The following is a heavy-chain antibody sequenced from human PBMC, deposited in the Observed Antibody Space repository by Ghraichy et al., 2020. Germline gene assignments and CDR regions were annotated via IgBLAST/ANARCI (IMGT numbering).Heavy chain of an antibody. CDR2: IGGGGGYI. V-gene: IGHV3-23*01. CDR1: GFSFNSYV. J-gene: IGHJ4*02. D-gene: IGHD3-3*01. Sequence: GGSLRLSCAASGFSFNSYVMNWVRQAPGKGLEWVSSIGGGGGYIYYADSVKGRFTISRDNSRSTLYLQMNNLRADDTAVYFCARQIYDFLSGYYTPDYYFDYWGQGALVTVSS. CDR3: ARQIYDFLSGYYTPDYYFDY.